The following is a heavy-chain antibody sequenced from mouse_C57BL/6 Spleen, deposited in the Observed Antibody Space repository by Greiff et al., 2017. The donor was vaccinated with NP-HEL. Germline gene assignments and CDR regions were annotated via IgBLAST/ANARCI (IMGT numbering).Heavy chain of an antibody. Sequence: EVQLVESGPGLVKPSQSLSLTCSVTGYSITSGYYWNWIRQFPGNKLEWMGYISYDGSNNYNPSLKNRISITRDTSKNQFFLKLNSVTTEDTATYYCARDLEGAWGQGTSVTVSS. CDR2: ISYDGSN. J-gene: IGHJ4*01. CDR3: ARDLEGA. V-gene: IGHV3-6*01. CDR1: GYSITSGYY. D-gene: IGHD3-1*01.